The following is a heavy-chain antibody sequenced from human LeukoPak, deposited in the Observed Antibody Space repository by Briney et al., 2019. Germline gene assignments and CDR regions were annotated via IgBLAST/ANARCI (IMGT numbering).Heavy chain of an antibody. V-gene: IGHV3-23*01. CDR1: GFTFSSFA. D-gene: IGHD6-6*01. CDR3: ARSSYSSSSSV. CDR2: ITGSGSGA. Sequence: GGSLRLSCAASGFTFSSFAINWVRQAPGKGLEWVSVITGSGSGADYADSVKGRFTISRDNSQNTVHLQMNSLRAEDTAVYYCARSSYSSSSSVWGQGTMVTVSS. J-gene: IGHJ3*01.